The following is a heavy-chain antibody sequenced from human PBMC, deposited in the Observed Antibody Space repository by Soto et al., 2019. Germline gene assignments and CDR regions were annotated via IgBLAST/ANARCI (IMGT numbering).Heavy chain of an antibody. V-gene: IGHV4-30-4*01. CDR1: GGSISSGDYY. Sequence: SSETLSLTCTVSGGSISSGDYYWSWIRQPPGKGLEWIGYIYYSGSTYYNPSLKSRVTISVDTSKNQFSLKLSSVTAADTAVYYCARGGLITSWIDPWGQGTLVTVSS. CDR3: ARGGLITSWIDP. J-gene: IGHJ5*02. D-gene: IGHD3-22*01. CDR2: IYYSGST.